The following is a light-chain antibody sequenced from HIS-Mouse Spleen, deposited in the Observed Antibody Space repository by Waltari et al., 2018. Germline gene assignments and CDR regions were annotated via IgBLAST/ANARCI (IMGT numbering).Light chain of an antibody. J-gene: IGLJ1*01. CDR2: DVS. CDR1: SSDVGGYNY. V-gene: IGLV2-11*01. CDR3: CSYAGSYTGV. Sequence: QSALTQPRSVSGSPGPSVTISCTGTSSDVGGYNYVSCYQQHPGKAPKLMIYDVSKRPSGVPDRFFGSTSGNTASLTISRLKAEDEADYYCCSYAGSYTGVFGTGTKVTVL.